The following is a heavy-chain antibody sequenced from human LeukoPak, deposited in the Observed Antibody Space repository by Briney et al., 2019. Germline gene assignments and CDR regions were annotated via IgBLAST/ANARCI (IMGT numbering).Heavy chain of an antibody. V-gene: IGHV4-39*01. CDR2: IYYSGST. CDR3: ARQRGIVVVPAAIRSCYYYMDV. Sequence: SETLSLTCTVSGGSISSSSYYWGWIRQPPGKGLEWIGSIYYSGSTYYNPSLKRRVTISVDTTKNQFSLKLSPMTAADTAVYYCARQRGIVVVPAAIRSCYYYMDVWGKGTTVTVSS. D-gene: IGHD2-2*02. J-gene: IGHJ6*03. CDR1: GGSISSSSYY.